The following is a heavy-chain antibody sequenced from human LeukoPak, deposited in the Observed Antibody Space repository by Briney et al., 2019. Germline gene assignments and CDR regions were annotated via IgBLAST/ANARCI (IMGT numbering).Heavy chain of an antibody. J-gene: IGHJ4*02. Sequence: GGSLRLSCAASGFLFSSYVMNWVRQAPGKGLEWVSYISTSGGTIYYADSVKGRFTISRDNAKNSLYLQMNSLRAEDTAVYYCARDSYYGGTQDYWGQGTLVTVSS. CDR2: ISTSGGTI. CDR3: ARDSYYGGTQDY. V-gene: IGHV3-48*03. D-gene: IGHD4-23*01. CDR1: GFLFSSYV.